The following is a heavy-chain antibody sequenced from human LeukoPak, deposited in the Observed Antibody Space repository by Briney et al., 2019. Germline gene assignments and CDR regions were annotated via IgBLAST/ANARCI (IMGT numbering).Heavy chain of an antibody. D-gene: IGHD3-22*01. V-gene: IGHV3-74*01. CDR1: GFTFSSYW. CDR2: INSDGSST. J-gene: IGHJ5*02. Sequence: PGGSLRLSCAASGFTFSSYWMHWVRQAPGKGLVWVSRINSDGSSTSYADSVKGRFTISRDNAKNTLYLQMNGLRAEDTAVYYCARDRQWNYYDSSGYPRPSDWFDPWGQGTLVTVSS. CDR3: ARDRQWNYYDSSGYPRPSDWFDP.